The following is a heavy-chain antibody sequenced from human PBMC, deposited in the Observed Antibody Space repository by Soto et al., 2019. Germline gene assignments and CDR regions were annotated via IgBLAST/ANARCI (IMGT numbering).Heavy chain of an antibody. CDR3: ARVMTTVTTLDY. J-gene: IGHJ4*02. Sequence: QLQLQESGSGLVKPSQTLSLTCAVSGGSISSGGYSWSWIRQPPGKGLEWIGYIYHSGSTYYNPSLKRRFTISVDRSKNQCSLKLSSVTASDTAVYYCARVMTTVTTLDYWGQGTRVTVSA. V-gene: IGHV4-30-2*01. CDR1: GGSISSGGYS. CDR2: IYHSGST. D-gene: IGHD4-4*01.